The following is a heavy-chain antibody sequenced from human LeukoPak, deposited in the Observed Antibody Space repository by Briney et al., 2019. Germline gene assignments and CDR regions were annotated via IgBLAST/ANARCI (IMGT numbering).Heavy chain of an antibody. Sequence: GGSLRLSCAASGFTVSGIYMSWVRQAPGKGLEWVSIVYSGSGTYYADSVKGRFTISRDNSKNTLYLRMNSLRPEDAAVYYCARENYDYHDAFDIWGQGTMVTVSS. D-gene: IGHD5-12*01. CDR2: VYSGSGT. J-gene: IGHJ3*02. CDR3: ARENYDYHDAFDI. CDR1: GFTVSGIY. V-gene: IGHV3-66*01.